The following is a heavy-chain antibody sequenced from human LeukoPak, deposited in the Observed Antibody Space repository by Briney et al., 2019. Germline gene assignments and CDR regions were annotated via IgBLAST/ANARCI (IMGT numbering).Heavy chain of an antibody. V-gene: IGHV4-4*09. D-gene: IGHD6-19*01. CDR2: IYPSGST. CDR1: GGSISSYY. J-gene: IGHJ4*02. CDR3: ARKQWLGPIDY. Sequence: SETLSLTCTVSGGSISSYYWSWIRQPPGKGLEWIGYIYPSGSTNYNPSLKGRVTISVDTSKNQVSLKLTSVTAADTAVYYCARKQWLGPIDYWGQGTLVTVSS.